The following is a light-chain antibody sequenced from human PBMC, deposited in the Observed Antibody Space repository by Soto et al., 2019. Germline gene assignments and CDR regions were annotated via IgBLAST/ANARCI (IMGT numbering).Light chain of an antibody. V-gene: IGLV2-23*01. CDR3: CSYVGSDTYVI. J-gene: IGLJ2*01. CDR2: EGR. CDR1: SSDIGGYIL. Sequence: QSALTQPASVSGSPGQSITISCTGTSSDIGGYILVSWYQQEPGKAPKLMIYEGRNRPSGVSNRFSGSKSGNTASLTISGLQAEDEAHYYCCSYVGSDTYVIFGGGTKVTVL.